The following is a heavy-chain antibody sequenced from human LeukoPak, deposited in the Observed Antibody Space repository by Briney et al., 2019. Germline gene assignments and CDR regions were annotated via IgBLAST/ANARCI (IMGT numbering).Heavy chain of an antibody. J-gene: IGHJ4*02. CDR2: ISSSSSTI. D-gene: IGHD2-15*01. Sequence: PGGSLRLSCAASGFTFSSYSMNWVRQDRGKGLEGVSYISSSSSTIYYADSVKGRFTISRDNAKNSLYLQMNSLRAEDTAVYYCARVYCSGGSCSTGDYFDYWGQGTLVTVSP. CDR3: ARVYCSGGSCSTGDYFDY. V-gene: IGHV3-48*01. CDR1: GFTFSSYS.